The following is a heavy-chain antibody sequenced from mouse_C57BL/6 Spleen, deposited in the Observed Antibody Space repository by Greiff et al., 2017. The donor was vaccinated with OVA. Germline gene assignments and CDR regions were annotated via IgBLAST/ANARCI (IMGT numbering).Heavy chain of an antibody. Sequence: EVMLVESGGGLVKPGGSLKLSCAASGFTFSSYAMSWVRQTPEKRLEWVATISDGGSYTYYPDNVKGRFTISRDNAKNNLYLQMSQLKSEDTAMYDCARDKGYDYDDFDYWGQGTTLTVSS. J-gene: IGHJ2*01. CDR1: GFTFSSYA. V-gene: IGHV5-4*01. CDR2: ISDGGSYT. D-gene: IGHD2-4*01. CDR3: ARDKGYDYDDFDY.